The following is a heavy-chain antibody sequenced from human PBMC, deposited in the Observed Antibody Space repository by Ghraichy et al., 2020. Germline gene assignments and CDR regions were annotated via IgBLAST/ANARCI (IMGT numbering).Heavy chain of an antibody. V-gene: IGHV4-34*01. J-gene: IGHJ4*02. CDR1: VGSFSGYY. Sequence: SETLSLTCAVYVGSFSGYYWSWIRQPPGKGLEWIGEINYRGTTNYNPSLKSRVTISVDTSKNQFSLKVSSVTAADTSIYYCARGAGQDYDFWSGYSRERPYYFDYWGQGTLVTVSS. CDR3: ARGAGQDYDFWSGYSRERPYYFDY. CDR2: INYRGTT. D-gene: IGHD3-3*01.